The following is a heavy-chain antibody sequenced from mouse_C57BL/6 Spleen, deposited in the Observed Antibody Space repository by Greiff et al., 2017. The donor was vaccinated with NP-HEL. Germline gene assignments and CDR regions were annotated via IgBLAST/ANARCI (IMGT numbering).Heavy chain of an antibody. Sequence: EVQLQQSGPGLVKPSQSLSLTCSVTGYSITSGYYWNWIRQFPGNKLEWMGYISYDGSNNYNPSLKNRISITRDTSKNQFFLKLNSVTTEDTATYYCAGYGYDEGLYAMDYWGQGTSVTVSS. CDR3: AGYGYDEGLYAMDY. V-gene: IGHV3-6*01. D-gene: IGHD2-2*01. CDR2: ISYDGSN. J-gene: IGHJ4*01. CDR1: GYSITSGYY.